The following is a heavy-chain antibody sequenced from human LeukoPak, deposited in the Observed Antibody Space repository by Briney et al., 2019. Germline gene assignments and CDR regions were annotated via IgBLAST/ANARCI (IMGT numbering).Heavy chain of an antibody. CDR1: GFTFEDYA. D-gene: IGHD6-19*01. Sequence: PGGSLRLSCAASGFTFEDYAMHWVRQAPGKGLEWVSLISGDDSSTYYADSVKGRFTISRDNSKNSLYLQMNSLRTEDTALYYCAKDRATLLAGPSFYFDYWGQGTLVTVSS. CDR2: ISGDDSST. CDR3: AKDRATLLAGPSFYFDY. V-gene: IGHV3-43*02. J-gene: IGHJ4*02.